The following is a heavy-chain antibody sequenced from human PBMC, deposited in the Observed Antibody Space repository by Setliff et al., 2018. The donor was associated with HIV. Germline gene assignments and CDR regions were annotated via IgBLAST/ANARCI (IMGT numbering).Heavy chain of an antibody. CDR2: INHRGTT. V-gene: IGHV4-38-2*02. J-gene: IGHJ4*02. CDR1: GYSISSVSY. Sequence: SETLSLTCTVSGYSISSVSYWGWIRQPPGKGLEWIGEINHRGTTNSNPSLKRRVTISVDTSKSQFSLRLSSVTAADTAVYYCASFYGKLPGLDNWGQGTLVTVSS. D-gene: IGHD3-16*01. CDR3: ASFYGKLPGLDN.